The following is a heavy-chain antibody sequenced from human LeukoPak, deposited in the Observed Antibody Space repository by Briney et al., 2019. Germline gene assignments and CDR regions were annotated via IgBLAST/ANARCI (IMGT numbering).Heavy chain of an antibody. CDR2: IYYSGST. D-gene: IGHD4-17*01. CDR1: GGSISSGDYY. V-gene: IGHV4-30-4*01. Sequence: SETLSLTCTVSGGSISSGDYYWSWIRQPPGKGLEWIGYIYYSGSTYYNPSLKSRVTISVDTSKNQFSLKLSSVTAADTAVYYCASAYGDFYYFDYWGQGTLVTVSS. J-gene: IGHJ4*02. CDR3: ASAYGDFYYFDY.